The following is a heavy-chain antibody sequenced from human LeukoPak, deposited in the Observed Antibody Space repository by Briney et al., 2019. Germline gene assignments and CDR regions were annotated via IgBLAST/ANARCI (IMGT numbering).Heavy chain of an antibody. J-gene: IGHJ4*02. D-gene: IGHD1-26*01. CDR2: IYTSGST. V-gene: IGHV4-61*02. CDR1: GGSISSGSYY. CDR3: ARRPRNSGSDDGPSGLDY. Sequence: KPSETLSLTCTVSGGSISSGSYYWSWIRQPAGKGLEWIGRIYTSGSTNYNPSLKSRVTISVDTSKNQFSLKLSSVTAADTAVYYCARRPRNSGSDDGPSGLDYWGQGTLVTVSS.